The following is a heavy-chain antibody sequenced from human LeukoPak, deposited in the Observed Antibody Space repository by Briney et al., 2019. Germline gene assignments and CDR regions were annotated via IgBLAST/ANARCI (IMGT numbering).Heavy chain of an antibody. CDR3: VRDLGGRSGH. D-gene: IGHD1-26*01. V-gene: IGHV3-74*01. CDR1: GFTFSSNW. J-gene: IGHJ4*02. CDR2: INEDGRTT. Sequence: GGSLRLSWVASGFTFSSNWMHWVGQAPGKGLVWVSRINEDGRTTNYADSVKGRFTISRDNAKNTLYLQMNSLRAEDTAMYHCVRDLGGRSGHWGQGTLVTVST.